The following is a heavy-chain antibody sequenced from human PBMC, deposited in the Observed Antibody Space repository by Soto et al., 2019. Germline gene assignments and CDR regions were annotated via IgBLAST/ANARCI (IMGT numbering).Heavy chain of an antibody. CDR1: RGSVSSGSYY. J-gene: IGHJ3*01. Sequence: QVQLQESGPGLVKPSETLSLTCTVSRGSVSSGSYYWSWIRQPPGKGLEWIGYIFYNGGTNYNPSLKSRVTISADTSKNQFSLKLSSVTAADTAVYYCARASHALDLWGQGTMVTVSS. CDR2: IFYNGGT. V-gene: IGHV4-61*01. CDR3: ARASHALDL.